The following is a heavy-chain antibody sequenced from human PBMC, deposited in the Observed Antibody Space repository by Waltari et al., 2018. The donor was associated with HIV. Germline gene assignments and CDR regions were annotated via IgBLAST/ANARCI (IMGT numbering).Heavy chain of an antibody. D-gene: IGHD3-22*01. Sequence: EVQLVESGGGLVKPGGSLRLSCAASGFTFSSSSMNWVRQAPGKGLEWVSSISSSSSYIYYTDSVKGRFTISRDNAKNSLYLQMNSLRAEDTAVYYCARGVYDSSGYLSYWGQGTLVTVSS. V-gene: IGHV3-21*01. CDR1: GFTFSSSS. J-gene: IGHJ4*02. CDR2: ISSSSSYI. CDR3: ARGVYDSSGYLSY.